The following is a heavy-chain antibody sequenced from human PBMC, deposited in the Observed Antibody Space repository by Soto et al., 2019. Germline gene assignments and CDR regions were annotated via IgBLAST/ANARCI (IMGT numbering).Heavy chain of an antibody. V-gene: IGHV1-69*12. CDR3: ARGTNWGFSRFEP. CDR2: VIPMFGTS. J-gene: IGHJ5*02. CDR1: GGAFSRYA. D-gene: IGHD7-27*01. Sequence: QVQLVQSGAEVKKPGSSVKVSCKSPGGAFSRYAINWVRQAPGQGLEWMGGVIPMFGTSNYAQKFQDRVTITADESTTTAYMELSSLRSEDTAVYFCARGTNWGFSRFEPWGQGTLVTVAS.